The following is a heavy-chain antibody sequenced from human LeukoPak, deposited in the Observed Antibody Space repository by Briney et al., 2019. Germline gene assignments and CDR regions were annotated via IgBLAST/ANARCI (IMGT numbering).Heavy chain of an antibody. V-gene: IGHV1-46*01. CDR3: ARDNSVGDTAWWFDP. Sequence: SVKVSCKASGYTFTGYYMHWVRQAPGQGLEWMGLINPSGSDTVYAQKFQGRLTMTRDMSTSTDYMELSSLRFDDTAVYYCARDNSVGDTAWWFDPWGQGTLVTVSS. J-gene: IGHJ5*02. CDR1: GYTFTGYY. D-gene: IGHD1-26*01. CDR2: INPSGSDT.